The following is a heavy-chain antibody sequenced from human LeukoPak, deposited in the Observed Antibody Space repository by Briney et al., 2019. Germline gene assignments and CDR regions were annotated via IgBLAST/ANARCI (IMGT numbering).Heavy chain of an antibody. CDR2: IYSSGST. J-gene: IGHJ2*01. Sequence: GGSLRLSCAASGFTVGTNYMSWVRQAPGKGLEWVSIIYSSGSTNYADSMKDRFTVSRDTSTNTIYLHINNVRVEDTAVYHCARTEYFSWFLDVWGRGTLLTVSS. D-gene: IGHD6-13*01. CDR1: GFTVGTNY. V-gene: IGHV3-66*01. CDR3: ARTEYFSWFLDV.